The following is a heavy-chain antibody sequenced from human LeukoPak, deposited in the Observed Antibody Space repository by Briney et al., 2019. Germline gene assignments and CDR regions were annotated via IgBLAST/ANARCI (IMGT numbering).Heavy chain of an antibody. J-gene: IGHJ4*02. CDR2: ITSGGGFK. CDR1: GFPFSDFH. CDR3: ARVRPGSSGSYYRTS. Sequence: GGSLRLFCVGAGFPFSDFHMSWIRQAPGKGLEWVSYITSGGGFKYYADSVKGRFSISRDDSKNSVFLQMNSLRVEDTAVYYCARVRPGSSGSYYRTSWGQGPLVTVSS. D-gene: IGHD3-22*01. V-gene: IGHV3-11*04.